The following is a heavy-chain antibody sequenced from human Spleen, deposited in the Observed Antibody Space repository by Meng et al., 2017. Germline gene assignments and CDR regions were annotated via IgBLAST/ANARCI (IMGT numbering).Heavy chain of an antibody. CDR3: AKDLLITMVRGVTQFDY. CDR2: ISGSGGST. V-gene: IGHV3-23*01. J-gene: IGHJ4*02. Sequence: GGSLRLSCAASGFTFSSYAMSWVRQAPGKGLEWVSAISGSGGSTYYADSVKGRFTISRDNSKNTLYLQMNSLRAEDTAVYYCAKDLLITMVRGVTQFDYWGQGTLVTVSS. CDR1: GFTFSSYA. D-gene: IGHD3-10*01.